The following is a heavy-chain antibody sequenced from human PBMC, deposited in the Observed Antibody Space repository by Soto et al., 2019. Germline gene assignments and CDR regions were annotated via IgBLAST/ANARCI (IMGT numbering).Heavy chain of an antibody. CDR3: ARQRDPYYYDSSGYYSNVYFDY. D-gene: IGHD3-22*01. CDR2: IYYSGST. Sequence: PSETLSLTCTVSGGSISSYYWRWIRQPPEKGLEWIGYIYYSGSTNYNPSLKSRVTISVDTSKIPFSLKLSSVTAADTAVYYCARQRDPYYYDSSGYYSNVYFDYWGQGTLVTVSS. J-gene: IGHJ4*02. CDR1: GGSISSYY. V-gene: IGHV4-59*01.